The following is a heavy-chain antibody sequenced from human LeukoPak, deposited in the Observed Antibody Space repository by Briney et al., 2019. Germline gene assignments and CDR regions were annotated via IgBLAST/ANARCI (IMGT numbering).Heavy chain of an antibody. CDR2: IKQDGSEK. V-gene: IGHV3-7*01. Sequence: PGGSLRLSCAASGFTFSNYWMTWVRQAPGKGLEWVANIKQDGSEKYYVDSVKGRFTISRDNAKNSLYLQMNSLRAEDTAVYYCATLRLPSYFDYWGQGTLVTVSS. CDR1: GFTFSNYW. J-gene: IGHJ4*02. D-gene: IGHD5-18*01. CDR3: ATLRLPSYFDY.